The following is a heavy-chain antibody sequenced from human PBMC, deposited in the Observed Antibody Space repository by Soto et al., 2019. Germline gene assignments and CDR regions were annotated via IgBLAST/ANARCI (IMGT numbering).Heavy chain of an antibody. V-gene: IGHV1-69*13. Sequence: ASVKVSCKASGGTFSSYAISWVRQAPGQGLEWMGGIIPIFGTANYAQKFQGRVTITADESTSTAYMELSSLRSEDTAVYYCATQKAYCTNGVCPPYYYGMDVWGQGTTVTSP. J-gene: IGHJ6*02. CDR3: ATQKAYCTNGVCPPYYYGMDV. D-gene: IGHD2-8*01. CDR2: IIPIFGTA. CDR1: GGTFSSYA.